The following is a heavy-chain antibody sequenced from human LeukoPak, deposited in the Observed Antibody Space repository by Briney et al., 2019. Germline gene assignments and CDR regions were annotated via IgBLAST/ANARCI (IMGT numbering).Heavy chain of an antibody. Sequence: KASETLSLTCAVYGGSFSGYYWSWIRQPPGKGLELMGEINHSGSTNYNPSLKSRVTISVDTSKNQFSLKLSSVTAADTAVYYCARDAHYYDSSGQSDYWGQGTLVTVSS. J-gene: IGHJ4*02. V-gene: IGHV4-34*01. CDR1: GGSFSGYY. D-gene: IGHD3-22*01. CDR2: INHSGST. CDR3: ARDAHYYDSSGQSDY.